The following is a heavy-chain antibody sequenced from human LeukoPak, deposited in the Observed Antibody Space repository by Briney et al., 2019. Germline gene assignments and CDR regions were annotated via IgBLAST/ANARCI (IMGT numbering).Heavy chain of an antibody. CDR1: GFTFSTFA. J-gene: IGHJ6*03. CDR2: IFPSGGEI. CDR3: ARVRGIAAANPMDV. V-gene: IGHV3-23*01. D-gene: IGHD6-13*01. Sequence: GGSLRLSCEASGFTFSTFAMIWVRQPPGKGLEWVSSIFPSGGEIHYADSVRGRFTISRDNSKSTLSLQMNSLRAEDTAVYYCARVRGIAAANPMDVWGKGTTVTISS.